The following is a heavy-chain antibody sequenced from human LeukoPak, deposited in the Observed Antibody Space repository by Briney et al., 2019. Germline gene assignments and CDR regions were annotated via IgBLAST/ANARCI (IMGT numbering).Heavy chain of an antibody. CDR3: ARRYCSGGSCPFDY. J-gene: IGHJ4*02. CDR1: GDSVSSTSAT. CDR2: TYYRSKWYN. Sequence: LQTLSLTCALSGDSVSSTSATWNWIRQSPPRGLEWLGRTYYRSKWYNDYAVSVKGRITINPDTSKNQFSLQLNSVTPDDTAVYYCARRYCSGGSCPFDYWGQGTVVTVSS. V-gene: IGHV6-1*01. D-gene: IGHD2-15*01.